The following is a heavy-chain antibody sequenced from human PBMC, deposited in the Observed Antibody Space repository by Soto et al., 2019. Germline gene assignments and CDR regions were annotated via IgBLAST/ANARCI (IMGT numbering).Heavy chain of an antibody. CDR1: GFTFIDYY. V-gene: IGHV3-7*05. Sequence: EEQLVESGGGLVQPGGSLRLSCAASGFTFIDYYMSWVRQAPGKGLEWVANINQDGSAKSYMNSVRGRFTISRDNGKNSLSLQMESLRADDTAVDYCARWNGGFDNWGQGTLVTVSS. CDR2: INQDGSAK. D-gene: IGHD1-1*01. CDR3: ARWNGGFDN. J-gene: IGHJ5*02.